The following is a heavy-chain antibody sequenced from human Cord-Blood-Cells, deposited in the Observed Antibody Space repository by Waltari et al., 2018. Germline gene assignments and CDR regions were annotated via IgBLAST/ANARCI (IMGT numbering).Heavy chain of an antibody. CDR1: GFTFSNAW. Sequence: EVQLVESGGGLVKPGGSLRLSCAASGFTFSNAWMSWVGRVPGKGLEWVGRIKSKTDGGTTDYAAPVKGRFTISRDDSKNTLYLQMNSLKTEDTAVYYCTTVRSGSYWSDYWGQGTLVTVSS. V-gene: IGHV3-15*01. CDR3: TTVRSGSYWSDY. D-gene: IGHD1-26*01. J-gene: IGHJ4*02. CDR2: IKSKTDGGTT.